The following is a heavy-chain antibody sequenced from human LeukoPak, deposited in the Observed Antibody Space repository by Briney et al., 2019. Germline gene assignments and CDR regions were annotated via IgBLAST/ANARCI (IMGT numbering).Heavy chain of an antibody. Sequence: ASVKVSCTASGYTFISYGISWVRQAPGQGLEWMGWINAYNDNTNYAQKFQGRVTMTTDTSTSTAYMELRSLRSDDTAVFYCARAGGSYSPSDYWGQGTLVTVSS. D-gene: IGHD2-21*01. CDR3: ARAGGSYSPSDY. J-gene: IGHJ4*02. CDR1: GYTFISYG. V-gene: IGHV1-18*01. CDR2: INAYNDNT.